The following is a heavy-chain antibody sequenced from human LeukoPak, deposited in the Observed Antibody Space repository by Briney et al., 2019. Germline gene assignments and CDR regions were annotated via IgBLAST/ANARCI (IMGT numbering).Heavy chain of an antibody. D-gene: IGHD6-13*01. CDR3: ARQGSSSRFDP. V-gene: IGHV4-59*08. J-gene: IGHJ5*02. Sequence: KPSETLSLTCTVSGDSISTYYWTWIRQPPGKGLEWIGYIYFTGNTNYNPSLKSRVTMSVDTSKNQFSLKLSSVTAADTAVYYCARQGSSSRFDPWGQGTLVTVSS. CDR1: GDSISTYY. CDR2: IYFTGNT.